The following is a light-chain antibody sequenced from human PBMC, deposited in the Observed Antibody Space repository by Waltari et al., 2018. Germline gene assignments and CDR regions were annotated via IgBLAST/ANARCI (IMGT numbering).Light chain of an antibody. V-gene: IGLV2-14*01. J-gene: IGLJ2*01. CDR3: SSFTSSSTLV. Sequence: QSALTQPASVSGSPGQSIAISCTGTSSDVGAYNYASWYQQHPGKAPKLMIYEVSNRPSGVSNRVSGSKSGNTAYLTISGLQAEDEADYYCSSFTSSSTLVFGGGTKLTVL. CDR2: EVS. CDR1: SSDVGAYNY.